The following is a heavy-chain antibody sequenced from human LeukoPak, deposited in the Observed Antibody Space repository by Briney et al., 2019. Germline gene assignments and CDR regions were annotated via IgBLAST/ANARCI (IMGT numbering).Heavy chain of an antibody. CDR3: AREVRSGSEPVDY. CDR1: GFTFSSYS. J-gene: IGHJ4*02. Sequence: GGSLRLSCAASGFTFSSYSTNWVRQAPGKGLEWVSSISSSSSYIYYADSVKGRFTISRDNAKDSLYLQMNSLRAEDTAVYYCAREVRSGSEPVDYWGQGTLVTVSS. V-gene: IGHV3-21*01. CDR2: ISSSSSYI. D-gene: IGHD1-26*01.